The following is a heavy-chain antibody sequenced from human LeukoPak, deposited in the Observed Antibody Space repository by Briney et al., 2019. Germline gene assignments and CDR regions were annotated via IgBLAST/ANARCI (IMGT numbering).Heavy chain of an antibody. CDR3: ARDGSSGSRDAFDI. D-gene: IGHD6-19*01. CDR1: GFTVSSNY. Sequence: GGSLRLSCAASGFTVSSNYMSWVRQAPGKGLEWVSVIYSGGSKYYADSVKGRFTISRDNSKNTLYLQMNSLRAEDTAVYYCARDGSSGSRDAFDIWGQGTMVTVS. V-gene: IGHV3-53*01. CDR2: IYSGGSK. J-gene: IGHJ3*02.